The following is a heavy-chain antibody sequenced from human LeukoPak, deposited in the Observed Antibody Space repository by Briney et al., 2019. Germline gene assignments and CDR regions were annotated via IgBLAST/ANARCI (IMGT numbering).Heavy chain of an antibody. V-gene: IGHV3-9*01. D-gene: IGHD6-6*01. CDR1: GFTFDDYA. CDR3: AKDGEIAALPSNWFDP. J-gene: IGHJ5*02. CDR2: ISWNSGSI. Sequence: GRSLRLSCAASGFTFDDYAMHWVRQAPGKGLEWVSGISWNSGSIGYADSVKGRFTISRDNAKNSLYLQMNSLRAEDTALYYCAKDGEIAALPSNWFDPWGQGTLVTVSS.